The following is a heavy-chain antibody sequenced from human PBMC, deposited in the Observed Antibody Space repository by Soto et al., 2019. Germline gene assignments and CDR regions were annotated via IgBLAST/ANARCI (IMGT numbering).Heavy chain of an antibody. Sequence: EVQLVESGGGLVQPGGSLRLSCAASGFTFSSYSMNWVRKAPGKGLAWVSYISSSSSTIYYADSVKGRFTISRDNAKNSLYLQMNSLRAEDTAVYYCARDFNVRRPMVRGAEDYWGQGTLVTFSS. CDR3: ARDFNVRRPMVRGAEDY. J-gene: IGHJ4*02. V-gene: IGHV3-48*01. CDR2: ISSSSSTI. D-gene: IGHD3-10*01. CDR1: GFTFSSYS.